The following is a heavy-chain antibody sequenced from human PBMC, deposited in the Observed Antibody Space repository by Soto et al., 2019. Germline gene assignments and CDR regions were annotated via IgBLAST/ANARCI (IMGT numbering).Heavy chain of an antibody. Sequence: SETLSLTCAVYGGSFSAYYWSWIRQPPVTGLEWIGEINHSGSTNYNPSLKSRVTISVDTSKNQFSLKLSSVTAADTAVYYCARASLRDYGSGSMNWFDPWGQGTLVTVSS. CDR1: GGSFSAYY. CDR2: INHSGST. J-gene: IGHJ5*02. D-gene: IGHD3-10*01. CDR3: ARASLRDYGSGSMNWFDP. V-gene: IGHV4-34*01.